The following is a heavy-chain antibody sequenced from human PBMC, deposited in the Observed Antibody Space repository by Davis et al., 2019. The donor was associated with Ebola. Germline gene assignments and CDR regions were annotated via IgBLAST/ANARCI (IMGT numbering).Heavy chain of an antibody. J-gene: IGHJ4*02. Sequence: ASVKVSCKASGYTFTGYYMHWVRQAPGQGLEWMGWINPNSGGTNYAQKFQGWVTMTRDTSTSTAYMELSSLRSEDTAVYYCARDGCTSTSSYIGAGHFGDWGQGTLVTVSS. CDR1: GYTFTGYY. CDR2: INPNSGGT. V-gene: IGHV1-2*04. CDR3: ARDGCTSTSSYIGAGHFGD. D-gene: IGHD2-2*02.